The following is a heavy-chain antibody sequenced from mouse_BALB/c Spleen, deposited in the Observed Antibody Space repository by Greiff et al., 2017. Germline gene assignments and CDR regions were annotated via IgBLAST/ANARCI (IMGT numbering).Heavy chain of an antibody. J-gene: IGHJ4*01. CDR2: ISSGGSYT. Sequence: EVQVVESGGGLVKPGGSLKLSCAASGFTFSSYAMSWVRQSPEKRLEWVAEISSGGSYTYYPDTVTGRFTISRDNAKNTLYLEMSSLRSEDTAMYYCARAAIAMDYWGQGTSVTVSS. D-gene: IGHD1-2*01. CDR3: ARAAIAMDY. V-gene: IGHV5-9-4*01. CDR1: GFTFSSYA.